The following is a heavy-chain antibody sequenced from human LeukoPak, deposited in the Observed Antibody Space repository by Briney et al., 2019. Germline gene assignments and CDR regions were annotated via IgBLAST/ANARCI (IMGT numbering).Heavy chain of an antibody. CDR3: PREIRYYDSSGYLDY. D-gene: IGHD3-22*01. Sequence: ASVKVSCKASGYTFTSYYMHWVRQAPGHGLEGMGIMNPCGGRTSYEQKFQGRGNMTSEPSTSTVYMELSRRKSKDTDVCLWPREIRYYDSSGYLDYWGQGTLVTVSS. CDR1: GYTFTSYY. V-gene: IGHV1-46*03. CDR2: MNPCGGRT. J-gene: IGHJ4*02.